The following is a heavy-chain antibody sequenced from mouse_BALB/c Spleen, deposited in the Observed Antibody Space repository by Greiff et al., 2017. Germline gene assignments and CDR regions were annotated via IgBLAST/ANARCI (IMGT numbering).Heavy chain of an antibody. J-gene: IGHJ3*01. V-gene: IGHV5-12-2*01. Sequence: DVKLVESGGGLVQPGGSLKLSCAASGFTFSSYTMSWVRQTPEKRLEWVAYISNGGGSTYYPDTVKGRFTISRDNAKNTLYLQMSSLKSEDTAMYYCARRDYDAWFAYWGQGTLVTVSA. D-gene: IGHD2-4*01. CDR1: GFTFSSYT. CDR2: ISNGGGST. CDR3: ARRDYDAWFAY.